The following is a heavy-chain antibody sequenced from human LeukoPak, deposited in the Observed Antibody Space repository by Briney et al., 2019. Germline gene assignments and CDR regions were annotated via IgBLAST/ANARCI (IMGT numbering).Heavy chain of an antibody. CDR3: ARDFSSGWTFDY. CDR1: GYTFSTYA. J-gene: IGHJ4*02. CDR2: INAGNGNT. V-gene: IGHV1-3*01. Sequence: GASVKVSCKASGYTFSTYAMHWVRQAPGQRLEWMGWINAGNGNTKYSQNFQGRVTITRDTSASTAYMELNSLRSEDTAVCYCARDFSSGWTFDYWGQGTLVTVSS. D-gene: IGHD6-19*01.